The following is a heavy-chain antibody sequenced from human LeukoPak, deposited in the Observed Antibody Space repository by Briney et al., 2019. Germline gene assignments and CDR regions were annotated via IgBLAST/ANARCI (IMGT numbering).Heavy chain of an antibody. J-gene: IGHJ4*02. CDR1: GFTFSSYW. Sequence: GGSLRLSCAASGFTFSSYWMHWVRQAPGKGLVWVSRTNSDGSSTSYADSVKGRFTISRDNAKNTLYLQMNSLRAEDTAVYYCARDEGLSPAFYYDSSGYLALDYWGQGTLVTVSS. CDR2: TNSDGSST. D-gene: IGHD3-22*01. V-gene: IGHV3-74*01. CDR3: ARDEGLSPAFYYDSSGYLALDY.